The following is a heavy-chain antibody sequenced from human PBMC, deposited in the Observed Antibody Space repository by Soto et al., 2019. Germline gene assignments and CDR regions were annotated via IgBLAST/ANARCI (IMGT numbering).Heavy chain of an antibody. CDR3: AKDMKWGGMTTIHYFDS. D-gene: IGHD4-17*01. V-gene: IGHV3-9*02. CDR2: ISSNSDTI. Sequence: EVQLVESGGGLVQPGRSLRLSCVASGFTADDYAMHWVRQAPGKGLEWVSGISSNSDTIDYADSVKGRFTISRDNAKNXXLLQMNRLRPEDTALYYCAKDMKWGGMTTIHYFDSWGQGTLVTVSS. CDR1: GFTADDYA. J-gene: IGHJ4*02.